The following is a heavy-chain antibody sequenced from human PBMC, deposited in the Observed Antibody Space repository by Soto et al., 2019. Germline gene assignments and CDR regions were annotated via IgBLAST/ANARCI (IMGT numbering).Heavy chain of an antibody. J-gene: IGHJ3*02. CDR1: GYTFTSYA. CDR2: INAGNGNT. CDR3: ARDYYCSGGRCYDVFDI. D-gene: IGHD2-15*01. Sequence: ASVKVSCKASGYTFTSYAMHWVRQAPGQRLEWMGWINAGNGNTKYSQKFQGRVTITRDTSASTAYMELRSLRSDDTAVYYCARDYYCSGGRCYDVFDIWGLGTMVTVSS. V-gene: IGHV1-3*01.